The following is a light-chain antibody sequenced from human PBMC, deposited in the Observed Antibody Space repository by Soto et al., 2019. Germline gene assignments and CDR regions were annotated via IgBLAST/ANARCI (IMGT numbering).Light chain of an antibody. V-gene: IGKV3-15*01. Sequence: ETVMTQSPAALSVSPGERATLSCRASQSVSSNVAWYQQTPGQAPRLLIYGASTRAAGIPDRFSGSGSGTEFTLTISSLQSEDFAVYYCQQYNSWPPVTFGQGTRLDIK. CDR3: QQYNSWPPVT. J-gene: IGKJ5*01. CDR1: QSVSSN. CDR2: GAS.